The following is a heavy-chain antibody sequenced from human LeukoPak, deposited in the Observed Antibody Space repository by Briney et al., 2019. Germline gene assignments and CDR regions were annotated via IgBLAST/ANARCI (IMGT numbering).Heavy chain of an antibody. CDR2: ISSSGSTI. D-gene: IGHD5-18*01. J-gene: IGHJ4*02. CDR1: GFTFSSYE. Sequence: GGSLRLSCAASGFTFSSYEMNWVRQAPGKGLEWVSHISSSGSTIYYADSVKGRFTISRDNAKNSLYLQMNSLRAEDTAVYYCAREGSGYSYGSYDYWGQGTLVTVSS. CDR3: AREGSGYSYGSYDY. V-gene: IGHV3-48*03.